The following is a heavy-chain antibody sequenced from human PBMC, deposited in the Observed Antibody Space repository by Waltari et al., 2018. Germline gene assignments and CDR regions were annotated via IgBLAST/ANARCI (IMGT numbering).Heavy chain of an antibody. D-gene: IGHD3-3*01. Sequence: QVQLVESGGGVVQPGRSLRLSCAASGFTFSQYAMHWVRQAPGKGLEWVGYVSFDGRKQFFADSVKGRFTISRDNSKSTLYLGMNSLSAEDTGLYFCARDPELRFQEWLFAPHYVDVWGKGTTVTVS. CDR2: VSFDGRKQ. CDR3: ARDPELRFQEWLFAPHYVDV. V-gene: IGHV3-30*01. J-gene: IGHJ6*03. CDR1: GFTFSQYA.